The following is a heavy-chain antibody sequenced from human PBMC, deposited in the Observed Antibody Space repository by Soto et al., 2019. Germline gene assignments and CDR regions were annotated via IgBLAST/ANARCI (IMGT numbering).Heavy chain of an antibody. CDR2: ISAYNGNT. D-gene: IGHD3-9*01. Sequence: ASVKVSCKASGYTFTSCGISWVRQAPGQGLEWMGWISAYNGNTNYAQKLQGRVTMTTDTSTSTAYMELRSLRSDDTAVYYCARGRRYYDILTGYYNDGYFDYWGQGTLVTVSS. CDR3: ARGRRYYDILTGYYNDGYFDY. V-gene: IGHV1-18*01. CDR1: GYTFTSCG. J-gene: IGHJ4*02.